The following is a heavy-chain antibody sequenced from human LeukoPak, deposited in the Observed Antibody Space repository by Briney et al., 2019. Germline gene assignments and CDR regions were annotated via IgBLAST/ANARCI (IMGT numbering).Heavy chain of an antibody. CDR1: GYTFSSYG. J-gene: IGHJ4*02. Sequence: EGSVRVSCKASGYTFSSYGISWVRQAPGQGLEWMGWISAYNGNTNYAQKVQGRVTMTTDTSTSTAYMQLRSLRPDDTAVYYCAREFGYCSSTSCYSPYYWGQGTLVTVSS. D-gene: IGHD2-2*03. CDR2: ISAYNGNT. CDR3: AREFGYCSSTSCYSPYY. V-gene: IGHV1-18*04.